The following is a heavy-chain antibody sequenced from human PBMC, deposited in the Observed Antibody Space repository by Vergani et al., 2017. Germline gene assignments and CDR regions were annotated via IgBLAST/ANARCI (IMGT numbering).Heavy chain of an antibody. CDR3: ARGSRGVIIPDAFDI. Sequence: QVQLQESGPGLVKPSETLSLTCTVPDGTISSYYWSWIRQPPGKGLEWIGYIYYSVSTNYNPSLKSRVSISVDTSKNQFSLNLRSVTAADTAVYYCARGSRGVIIPDAFDIWGQGTMVTVSS. V-gene: IGHV4-59*01. CDR1: DGTISSYY. J-gene: IGHJ3*02. CDR2: IYYSVST. D-gene: IGHD3-10*01.